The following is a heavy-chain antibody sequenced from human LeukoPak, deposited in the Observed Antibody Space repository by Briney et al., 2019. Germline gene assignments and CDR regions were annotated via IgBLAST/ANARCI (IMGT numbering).Heavy chain of an antibody. V-gene: IGHV3-71*01. CDR2: IRSKPYGGTT. CDR1: GFTFNTYG. D-gene: IGHD2-21*02. CDR3: ARDRTYCDGVCHDAFFNW. Sequence: GGSLRLSCAASGFTFNTYGMSWVRQAPGKGLEWVGFIRSKPYGGTTDYAASVKGRFTISRDDSKSIAYLQMNSLRVEDTAIYYCARDRTYCDGVCHDAFFNWWGQGTPVTVSS. J-gene: IGHJ4*02.